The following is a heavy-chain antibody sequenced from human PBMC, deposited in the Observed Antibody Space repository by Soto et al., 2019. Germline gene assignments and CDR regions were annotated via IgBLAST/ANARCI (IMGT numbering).Heavy chain of an antibody. CDR3: AHFSIAAGVPNFQH. J-gene: IGHJ1*01. CDR2: IYWDDDT. CDR1: GFSLSTSGVG. D-gene: IGHD6-13*01. Sequence: QITLKESGPTLVKPTQTLTLTCTFSGFSLSTSGVGVGWIRQPPGAALEWLTLIYWDDDTRYSPSLKSRRTITQDTSKNPVVLRMTNMDPVDTATYYCAHFSIAAGVPNFQHWGQGTLVTVSS. V-gene: IGHV2-5*02.